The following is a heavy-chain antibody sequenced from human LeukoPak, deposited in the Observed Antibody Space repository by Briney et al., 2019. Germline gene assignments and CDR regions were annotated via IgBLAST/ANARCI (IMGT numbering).Heavy chain of an antibody. CDR2: MNPNSGNT. V-gene: IGHV1-8*01. CDR1: GYTFTSYD. D-gene: IGHD2-15*01. J-gene: IGHJ4*02. Sequence: ASVKVSCKASGYTFTSYDINWVRQATGQGLEWMGWMNPNSGNTGYAQKFQGRVTMTRNTSISTAYMELSSLRSEDTAVYYCATSIGAVHCSGGSCYGGYWGQGTLVTVSS. CDR3: ATSIGAVHCSGGSCYGGY.